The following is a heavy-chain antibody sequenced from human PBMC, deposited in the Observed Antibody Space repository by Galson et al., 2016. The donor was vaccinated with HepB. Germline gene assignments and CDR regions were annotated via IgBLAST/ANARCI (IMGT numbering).Heavy chain of an antibody. Sequence: SVKVSCKASGFTFSDAAMQWVRQARGQRLEWIGWIVVGNGNTNYAQKFQERVTITSDMSTRTAYMELSSLRSEDTAVYYCVRGGSGTYYYYGMDVWGQGTTVTVSS. CDR1: GFTFSDAA. CDR3: VRGGSGTYYYYGMDV. J-gene: IGHJ6*02. D-gene: IGHD1-26*01. CDR2: IVVGNGNT. V-gene: IGHV1-58*02.